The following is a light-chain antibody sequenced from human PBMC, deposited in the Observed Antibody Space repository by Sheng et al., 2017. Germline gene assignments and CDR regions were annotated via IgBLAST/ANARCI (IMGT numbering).Light chain of an antibody. CDR3: QSADGNATYV. CDR2: KDI. J-gene: IGLJ1*01. CDR1: ALANQY. Sequence: SYELTQPPSVSVSPGQTARITCSADALANQYAYWYQQKPGQAPVLVIYKDIERPSGIPERFSGSAQRQQVTLTISGVQAEDEADYYCQSADGNATYVFGTGTRVTVL. V-gene: IGLV3-25*03.